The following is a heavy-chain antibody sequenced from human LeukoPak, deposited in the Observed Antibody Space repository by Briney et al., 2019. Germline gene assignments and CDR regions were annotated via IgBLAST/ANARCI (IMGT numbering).Heavy chain of an antibody. J-gene: IGHJ4*02. V-gene: IGHV4-38-2*02. Sequence: PSETLSLTCTVSGYSIRSGYYCGWIRQPPGKGLEWIGSIYHSGSTYYNPSLKSRVTISVDTSKNQFSLKLSSVTAADTAVYYCARLLAAAPFDYWGQGTLVTVSS. CDR3: ARLLAAAPFDY. D-gene: IGHD6-13*01. CDR2: IYHSGST. CDR1: GYSIRSGYY.